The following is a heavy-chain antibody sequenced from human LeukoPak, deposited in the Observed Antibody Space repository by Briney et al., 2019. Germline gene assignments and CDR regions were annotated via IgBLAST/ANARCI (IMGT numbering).Heavy chain of an antibody. V-gene: IGHV4-38-2*01. J-gene: IGHJ4*02. Sequence: SETLSLTCAVSGYSISSGYYWGWIRQPPGKGLEWIGSIYHSRSTYYNPSLKSRVTISADTSKNQFSLKLSSVTAADTAVYYCARHAGGDIVVVPAAYFDYWGQGTLVTVSS. D-gene: IGHD2-2*01. CDR2: IYHSRST. CDR1: GYSISSGYY. CDR3: ARHAGGDIVVVPAAYFDY.